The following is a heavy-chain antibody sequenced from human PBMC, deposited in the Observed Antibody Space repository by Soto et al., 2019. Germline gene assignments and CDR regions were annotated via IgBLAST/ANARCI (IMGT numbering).Heavy chain of an antibody. J-gene: IGHJ4*02. D-gene: IGHD5-12*01. CDR3: AKGAWLDY. Sequence: EVQLLESGGGLVQPGASLRLSCAASGFTFTTFDMSWARQAPGKGLEWVSVVRGRDGSTSYADSLKGRFTISKDSSKNTLYLQMNSLRADDTALYYCAKGAWLDYWGQGPLVTVSS. CDR1: GFTFTTFD. V-gene: IGHV3-23*01. CDR2: VRGRDGST.